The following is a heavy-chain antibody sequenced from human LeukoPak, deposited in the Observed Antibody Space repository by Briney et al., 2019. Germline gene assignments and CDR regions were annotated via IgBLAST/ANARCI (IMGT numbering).Heavy chain of an antibody. CDR3: AKEMATIRAFDI. V-gene: IGHV3-48*01. CDR2: ISSSSSTI. CDR1: GFTFSSYS. D-gene: IGHD5-24*01. Sequence: PGGSLRLSCAASGFTFSSYSMNWVRQAPGKGLEWVSYISSSSSTIYYADSVKGRFTISRDNAKNSLYLQMNSLRAEDTAVYYCAKEMATIRAFDIWGQGTMVTVSS. J-gene: IGHJ3*02.